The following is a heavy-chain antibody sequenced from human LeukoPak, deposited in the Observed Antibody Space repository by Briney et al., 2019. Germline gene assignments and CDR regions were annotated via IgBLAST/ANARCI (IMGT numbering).Heavy chain of an antibody. CDR1: GYTFTSYD. J-gene: IGHJ4*02. D-gene: IGHD3-10*01. CDR3: ARFLGLWFGDSHFDY. CDR2: MNPNSGNT. V-gene: IGHV1-8*01. Sequence: ASVKVSCKASGYTFTSYDINWVRQATGQGLEWMGWMNPNSGNTGYAQKFQGRVTMTRNTSISTAYMELRSLRSDDTAVYYCARFLGLWFGDSHFDYWGQGTLVTVSS.